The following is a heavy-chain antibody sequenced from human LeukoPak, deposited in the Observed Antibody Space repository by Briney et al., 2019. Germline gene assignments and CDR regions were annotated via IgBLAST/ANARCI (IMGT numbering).Heavy chain of an antibody. D-gene: IGHD3-10*01. J-gene: IGHJ4*02. V-gene: IGHV3-48*01. CDR3: ANSYGSGSYCYY. CDR1: GFTFSSYG. Sequence: SGGSLRLSCAASGFTFSSYGMNWVRQAPGKGLEWVSYISSSSSTIYYADPVKGRFTISRDNSKNTLYLQMNSLRAEDTAVYYCANSYGSGSYCYYWGQGTLVTVSS. CDR2: ISSSSSTI.